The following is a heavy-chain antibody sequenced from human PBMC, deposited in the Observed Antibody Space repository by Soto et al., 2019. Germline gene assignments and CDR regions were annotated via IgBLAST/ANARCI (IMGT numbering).Heavy chain of an antibody. CDR3: AKGETSSGPYYYGMDV. Sequence: EVQLLESGGGLVHPGGSLSLSCAASGFTFSAYAMSWVRQAPGKGLQLVSAISGGGGDTYYADSVKGRFTISRDNSKNTMYLQMHSLRVEDTAVYYCAKGETSSGPYYYGMDVWGQGTTVTVAS. CDR1: GFTFSAYA. CDR2: ISGGGGDT. V-gene: IGHV3-23*01. D-gene: IGHD6-19*01. J-gene: IGHJ6*02.